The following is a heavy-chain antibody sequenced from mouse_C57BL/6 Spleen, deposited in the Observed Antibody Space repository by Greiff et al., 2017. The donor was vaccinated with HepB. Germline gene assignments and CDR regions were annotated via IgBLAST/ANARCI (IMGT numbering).Heavy chain of an antibody. Sequence: EVQLQQSGAELVRPGASVKLSCTASGFNIKDYYMHWVKQRPEQGLEWIGRIDPEDGDTEYAPKFQGKATMAADTSSNTAYLQLSSLTSEDTAVYYCTTDYGSLWFADLGQGTLVTVTA. CDR3: TTDYGSLWFAD. D-gene: IGHD1-1*01. CDR1: GFNIKDYY. CDR2: IDPEDGDT. J-gene: IGHJ3*01. V-gene: IGHV14-1*01.